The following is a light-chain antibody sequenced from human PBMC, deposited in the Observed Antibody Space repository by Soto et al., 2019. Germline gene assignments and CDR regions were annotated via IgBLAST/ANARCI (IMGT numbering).Light chain of an antibody. Sequence: EIVVTQSPGTLSLSPGERATLSCRASQSLSSSYLAWYQQKPGQAPSLLIYGASSRATGIPDRFSGSGSGADFTLTISRLEPEDFAVYYCQQYGSSPITFGGGTKVDIK. J-gene: IGKJ4*01. CDR2: GAS. CDR3: QQYGSSPIT. CDR1: QSLSSSY. V-gene: IGKV3-20*01.